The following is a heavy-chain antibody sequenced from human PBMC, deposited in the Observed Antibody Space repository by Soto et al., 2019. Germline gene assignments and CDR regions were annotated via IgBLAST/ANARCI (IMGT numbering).Heavy chain of an antibody. D-gene: IGHD2-15*01. V-gene: IGHV4-59*12. J-gene: IGHJ6*02. CDR2: IYHTGST. Sequence: PSETLSLTCNVSGTSIKSYYWSWVRQSPGKGLEWIGYIYHTGSTLYNPSLKSRVTMSTDTSASQISLNLKSVTAADTAVYFCANGGGYCSSGGNCYGLDVWGHGTSVTVSS. CDR1: GTSIKSYY. CDR3: ANGGGYCSSGGNCYGLDV.